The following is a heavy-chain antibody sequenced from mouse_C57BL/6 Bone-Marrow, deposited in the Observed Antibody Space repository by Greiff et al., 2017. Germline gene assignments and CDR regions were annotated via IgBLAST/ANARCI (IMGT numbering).Heavy chain of an antibody. D-gene: IGHD3-2*02. CDR1: GYTFTEYT. Sequence: QVHVKQSGAELVKPGASVKLSCKASGYTFTEYTIHWVKQRSGQGLEWIGWFYPGSGSIKYNEKFKDKATLTADKSSSTVYMELSRLTSEDSAVSFCARHEDGLRLRLSFAYWGQGTLVTVSA. CDR2: FYPGSGSI. CDR3: ARHEDGLRLRLSFAY. V-gene: IGHV1-62-2*01. J-gene: IGHJ3*01.